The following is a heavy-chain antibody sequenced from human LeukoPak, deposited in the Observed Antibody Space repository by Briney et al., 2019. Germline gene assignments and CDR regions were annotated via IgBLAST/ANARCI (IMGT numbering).Heavy chain of an antibody. J-gene: IGHJ4*02. D-gene: IGHD6-13*01. CDR2: INPSGGST. CDR3: TRDNVIGSTWGGFDY. CDR1: GYTFTDYY. V-gene: IGHV1-46*01. Sequence: ASVKVSCKVSGYTFTDYYMHWVQQAPGQGLEWMGIINPSGGSTTYTQNFQGRISMTTDTSTSTVYMELSSLRSEDTAVYYCTRDNVIGSTWGGFDYWGQGTLVTVSS.